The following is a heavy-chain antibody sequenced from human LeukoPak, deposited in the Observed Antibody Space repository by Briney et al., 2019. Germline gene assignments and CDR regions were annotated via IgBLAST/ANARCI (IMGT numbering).Heavy chain of an antibody. CDR3: ARDSPALYSYAHDAFDI. Sequence: PGGSLRLSCAASGFTFSSYAMSWVRQAPGKGLEWVSAISGSGGSTYYADSVKGRFTISRDNAKNSLYLQMNSLRAEDTAVYYCARDSPALYSYAHDAFDIWGQGTMDTVSS. V-gene: IGHV3-23*01. D-gene: IGHD5-18*01. J-gene: IGHJ3*02. CDR2: ISGSGGST. CDR1: GFTFSSYA.